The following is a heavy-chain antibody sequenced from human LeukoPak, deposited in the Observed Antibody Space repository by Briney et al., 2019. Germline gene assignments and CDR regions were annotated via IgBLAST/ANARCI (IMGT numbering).Heavy chain of an antibody. CDR2: ISSSSSTI. D-gene: IGHD3-16*01. J-gene: IGHJ3*02. CDR1: GFTFSSYS. CDR3: ARAVSLGDIAWDI. V-gene: IGHV3-48*01. Sequence: GGSLRLSCAASGFTFSSYSMNWVRQAPGKGLEWVSYISSSSSTIYYADSVKGRFTISRDNAKNSLYLQMNSLRAEDTAVYFCARAVSLGDIAWDIWGQGTMVTVSS.